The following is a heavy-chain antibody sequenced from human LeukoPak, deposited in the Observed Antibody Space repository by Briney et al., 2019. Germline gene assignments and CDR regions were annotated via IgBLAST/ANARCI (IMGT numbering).Heavy chain of an antibody. CDR1: GGSISSSSYY. CDR2: IYYSGST. J-gene: IGHJ6*03. Sequence: SETLSLTCTVSGGSISSSSYYWGWIRQPPGKGLEWIGSIYYSGSTYYNPSLKSRVTISVDTSKNQFSLKLCSVTAADTAVYYCARGRAAGPYYYYYYMDVWGKGTTVTVSS. CDR3: ARGRAAGPYYYYYYMDV. V-gene: IGHV4-39*07. D-gene: IGHD6-13*01.